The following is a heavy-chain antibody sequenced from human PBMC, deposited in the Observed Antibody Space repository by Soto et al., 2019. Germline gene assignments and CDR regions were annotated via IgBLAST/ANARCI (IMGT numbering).Heavy chain of an antibody. CDR2: ISSSSSYI. CDR3: ARHQGPAAGNYGMDA. J-gene: IGHJ6*02. V-gene: IGHV3-21*01. Sequence: PEGSLRLSCAASGFTFSSYSMNWLRQAPGKGLEWVASISSSSSYIYYADSVKGRFTISRDKAKNSLFLQMSSLRAEDSALYYCARHQGPAAGNYGMDAWGQGTTVTVSS. D-gene: IGHD6-13*01. CDR1: GFTFSSYS.